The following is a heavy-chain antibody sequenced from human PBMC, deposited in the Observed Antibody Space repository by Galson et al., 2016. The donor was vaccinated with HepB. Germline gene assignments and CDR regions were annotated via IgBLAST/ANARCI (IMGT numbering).Heavy chain of an antibody. Sequence: SLRLSCAASGFTFSSYWMTWVRQAPGKGLEWAANIKQDGSEKYYVDSVKGRFTISRDNAKNSLYLQMNSLRAEDTAVYYCARALVSFYDSSGYYYVMPHDAFDIWGQGTVVTVSS. CDR3: ARALVSFYDSSGYYYVMPHDAFDI. D-gene: IGHD3-22*01. CDR2: IKQDGSEK. CDR1: GFTFSSYW. J-gene: IGHJ3*02. V-gene: IGHV3-7*03.